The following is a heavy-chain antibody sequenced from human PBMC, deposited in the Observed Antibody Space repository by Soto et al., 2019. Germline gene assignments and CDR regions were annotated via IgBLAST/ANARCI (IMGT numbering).Heavy chain of an antibody. V-gene: IGHV3-30-3*01. CDR1: GFTFSSYA. CDR3: ARDRVVDY. Sequence: PGGSLRLSCAASGFTFSSYAMHWVRQAPGKGLEWVAVISYDGSKKYYADSVKGRFTISRDNSKNTLYLQMNSLRAEDTAVYYCARDRVVDYWGQGTLVTVSS. CDR2: ISYDGSKK. D-gene: IGHD3-3*01. J-gene: IGHJ4*02.